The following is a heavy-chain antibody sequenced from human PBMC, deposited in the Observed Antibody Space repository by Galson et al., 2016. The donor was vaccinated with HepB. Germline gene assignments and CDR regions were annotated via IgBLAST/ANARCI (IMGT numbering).Heavy chain of an antibody. CDR1: GFSVSNNY. D-gene: IGHD3-3*02. J-gene: IGHJ4*02. V-gene: IGHV3-53*01. CDR2: IYSGDAT. CDR3: ARAPYHSDHFSPFEY. Sequence: SLRLSCAASGFSVSNNYMTWVRQAPGKGLEWVAVIYSGDATFYADSVKGRFTISRDNSKNTVYLQMSSLRIDDAGVYYCARAPYHSDHFSPFEYWGQGTLVTVSS.